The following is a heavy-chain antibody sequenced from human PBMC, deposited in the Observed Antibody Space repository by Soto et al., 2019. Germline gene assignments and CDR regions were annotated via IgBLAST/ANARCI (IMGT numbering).Heavy chain of an antibody. D-gene: IGHD1-26*01. V-gene: IGHV3-72*01. CDR1: GFTFSDHY. J-gene: IGHJ4*02. Sequence: EVQLVESGGGLVQPGGSLRLSCAASGFTFSDHYMEWVRQAPGKGLEWVGLIRNKANSYNTEYAASVKGRFTISRGASRYLLYLQMNSLTTGDTAVFYCARYSGSYSRGLAYWRPGTPVIVSS. CDR3: ARYSGSYSRGLAY. CDR2: IRNKANSYNT.